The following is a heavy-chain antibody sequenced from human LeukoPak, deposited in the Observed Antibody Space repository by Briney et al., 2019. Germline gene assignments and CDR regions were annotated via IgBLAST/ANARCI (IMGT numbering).Heavy chain of an antibody. CDR2: ISSSSSYI. Sequence: GGSLRLSCAASGFTFSDYYMTWIRQAPGKGLEWVSSISSSSSYIYYADSVKGRFTISRDNAKNSLYLQMNSLRAEDTAVYYCARGDLNWFDPWGQGTLVTVSS. CDR3: ARGDLNWFDP. J-gene: IGHJ5*02. V-gene: IGHV3-11*06. CDR1: GFTFSDYY.